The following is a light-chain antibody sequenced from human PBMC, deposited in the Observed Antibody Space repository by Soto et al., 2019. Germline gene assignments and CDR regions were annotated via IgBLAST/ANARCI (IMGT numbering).Light chain of an antibody. J-gene: IGLJ1*01. CDR2: RDS. CDR1: YLGSNT. V-gene: IGLV3-9*01. Sequence: SYELTQPLSVSVALGQTARITCGRSYLGSNTVHWYQQKPGQAPVLVIYRDSSRPSGIPERFSGSNSGNTATLTISRAQAGDEADYYCQVWDSNTYVFGTGTKVTVL. CDR3: QVWDSNTYV.